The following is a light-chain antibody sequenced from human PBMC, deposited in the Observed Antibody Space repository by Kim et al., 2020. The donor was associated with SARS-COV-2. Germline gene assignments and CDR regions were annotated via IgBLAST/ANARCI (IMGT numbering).Light chain of an antibody. V-gene: IGKV3-20*01. CDR3: QQYGGSPPVT. Sequence: VLTQSPATLSLSPGERATLSCRADQSVSTSYFVWYHHRPGQSPRLIIYDTSTRAAGIPDRVSGSGSGTDFTLTISKLEPEDSGVYYCQQYGGSPPVTFGGGTKVDIK. CDR1: QSVSTSY. CDR2: DTS. J-gene: IGKJ4*01.